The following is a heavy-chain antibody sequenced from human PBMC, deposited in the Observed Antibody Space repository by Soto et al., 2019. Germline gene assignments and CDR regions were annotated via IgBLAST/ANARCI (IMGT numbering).Heavy chain of an antibody. D-gene: IGHD4-17*01. CDR1: GFTFSSDV. Sequence: EVQLVESGGGLVQPGGSLRLSCAASGFTFSSDVMHWVRQAPGKGLEYVSGISSNGGSTYYANSVKGRFTISRDNSKNTLYLQMGSLRAEDMAVYYCARPSSTVTTPPGYWGQGTLVTVSS. CDR2: ISSNGGST. CDR3: ARPSSTVTTPPGY. J-gene: IGHJ4*02. V-gene: IGHV3-64*01.